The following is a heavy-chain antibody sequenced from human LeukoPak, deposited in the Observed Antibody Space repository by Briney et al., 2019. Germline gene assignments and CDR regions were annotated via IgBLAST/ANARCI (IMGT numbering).Heavy chain of an antibody. J-gene: IGHJ4*02. CDR2: ISGSGGGT. CDR3: AKSDASGYWY. CDR1: GFTFSSYV. Sequence: GGSLRLSCAASGFTFSSYVMNWVRQAPGKGLEWVSSISGSGGGTYYADSVRGRFTISRDSSKNTLYLQMNSLRAEDTALYYCAKSDASGYWYWGQGTLVTVSS. D-gene: IGHD3-22*01. V-gene: IGHV3-23*01.